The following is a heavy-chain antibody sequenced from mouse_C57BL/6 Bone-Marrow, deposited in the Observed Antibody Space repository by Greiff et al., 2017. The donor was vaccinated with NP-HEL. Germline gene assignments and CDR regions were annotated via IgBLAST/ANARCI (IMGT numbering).Heavy chain of an antibody. J-gene: IGHJ3*01. CDR3: ARYYYGSSGAY. Sequence: QVQLQQPGAELVKPGASVKLSCKASGYTFTSYWMQWVKQRPGQGLEWIGEIDTSDSYTNYNQKFKGKATMTVDTSSSTAYRQLSSLTSEDSAVYYCARYYYGSSGAYWGQGTLVTVSA. CDR2: IDTSDSYT. D-gene: IGHD1-1*01. CDR1: GYTFTSYW. V-gene: IGHV1-50*01.